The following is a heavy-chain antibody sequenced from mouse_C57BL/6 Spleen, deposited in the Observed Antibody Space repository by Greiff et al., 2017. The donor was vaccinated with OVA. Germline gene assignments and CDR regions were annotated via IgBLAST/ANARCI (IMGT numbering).Heavy chain of an antibody. Sequence: VQLKESGAELARPGASVKLSCKASGYTFTSYGISWVKQRTGQGLEWIGEIYPRSGNTYYNEKFKGKATLTADKSSSTAYMELRSLTSEDSAVYFCARGLDYGSSYGGYFDYWGQGTTLTVSS. CDR3: ARGLDYGSSYGGYFDY. V-gene: IGHV1-81*01. CDR1: GYTFTSYG. CDR2: IYPRSGNT. D-gene: IGHD1-1*01. J-gene: IGHJ2*01.